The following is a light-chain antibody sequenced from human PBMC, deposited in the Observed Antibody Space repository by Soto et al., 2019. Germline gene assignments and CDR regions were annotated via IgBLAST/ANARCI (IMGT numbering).Light chain of an antibody. J-gene: IGLJ2*01. Sequence: QSALTQPPSVSGSPGQSVTISCTGTSSDVGSYNRVSWYQQPPGTAPKLMIYEVSNRPSGVPDRFSGSKSGNTASLTISGLQAEDEPDYYCSLYTSSSFLFGGGTKVTVL. CDR3: SLYTSSSFL. CDR2: EVS. CDR1: SSDVGSYNR. V-gene: IGLV2-18*01.